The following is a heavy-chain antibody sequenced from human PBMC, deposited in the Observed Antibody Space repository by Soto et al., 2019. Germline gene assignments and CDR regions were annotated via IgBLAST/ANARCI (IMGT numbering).Heavy chain of an antibody. J-gene: IGHJ5*02. CDR2: INAGNGNT. Sequence: ASVKFSCKASGYTFTSYAMHWVRQAPGQRLEWMGWINAGNGNTKYSQKFQGRVTITRDTSASTAYMELSSLRSEDTAVYYCARDLSSSWYPVWFDPWGQGTLVTVSS. V-gene: IGHV1-3*01. CDR3: ARDLSSSWYPVWFDP. CDR1: GYTFTSYA. D-gene: IGHD6-13*01.